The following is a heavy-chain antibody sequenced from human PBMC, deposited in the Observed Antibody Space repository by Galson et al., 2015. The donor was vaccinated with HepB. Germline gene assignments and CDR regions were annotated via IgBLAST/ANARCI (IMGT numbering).Heavy chain of an antibody. D-gene: IGHD3-22*01. CDR2: IYSGGST. Sequence: SLRLSCAASGFTVSSNYMSWVRQAPGKGLEWVSVIYSGGSTYYADSAKGRFTISRDNSKNTLYLQMNSLRAEDTAVYYCARAIWYYDSSTDAFDIWGQGTMVTVSS. J-gene: IGHJ3*02. CDR3: ARAIWYYDSSTDAFDI. CDR1: GFTVSSNY. V-gene: IGHV3-66*01.